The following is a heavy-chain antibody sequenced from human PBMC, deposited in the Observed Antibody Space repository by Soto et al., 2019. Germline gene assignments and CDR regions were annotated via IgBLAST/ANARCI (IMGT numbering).Heavy chain of an antibody. CDR3: ASPNLDTAGIRYYYYGLDV. V-gene: IGHV1-18*04. J-gene: IGHJ6*02. CDR2: ISAYNGNT. Sequence: ASVKVSCKASGYTFTSYGISWVRQAPGQGLEWMGWISAYNGNTNYAQKLQGRVTMTTDTSTSTAYMELRSLRSDDTAVYYCASPNLDTAGIRYYYYGLDVWGQGTTVTVSS. D-gene: IGHD5-18*01. CDR1: GYTFTSYG.